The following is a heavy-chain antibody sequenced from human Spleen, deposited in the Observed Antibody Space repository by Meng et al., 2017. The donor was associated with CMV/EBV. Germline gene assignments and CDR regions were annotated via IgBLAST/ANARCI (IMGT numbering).Heavy chain of an antibody. CDR3: ARVTEYGGNCFDS. CDR1: GTSISPSNW. CDR2: VYHSGYT. Sequence: SVSGTSISPSNWWSCVRQPPDKGLEWIGEVYHSGYTNYNPSLKSRVTMSVDRSKNQFSLKLSSVTAADTAVYYCARVTEYGGNCFDSWGQGTLVTVSS. D-gene: IGHD4/OR15-4a*01. J-gene: IGHJ4*02. V-gene: IGHV4-4*02.